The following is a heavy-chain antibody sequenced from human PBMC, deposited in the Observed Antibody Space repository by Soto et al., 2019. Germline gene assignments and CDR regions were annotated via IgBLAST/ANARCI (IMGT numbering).Heavy chain of an antibody. D-gene: IGHD3-10*01. V-gene: IGHV5-51*01. J-gene: IGHJ4*02. CDR3: ARHRGPYVAVRADS. Sequence: GESLKISCKGSGYTFSNYWVAWVRQVPGKGLEWMGIIYSPDSDTRYSPSFQGHVTISADRATNTTYLQWSSLKTSDTAMYYCARHRGPYVAVRADSWAQGTLATVSS. CDR1: GYTFSNYW. CDR2: IYSPDSDT.